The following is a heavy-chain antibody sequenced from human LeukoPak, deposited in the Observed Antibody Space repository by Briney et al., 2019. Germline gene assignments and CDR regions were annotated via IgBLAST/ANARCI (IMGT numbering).Heavy chain of an antibody. CDR2: INPSGGST. CDR3: ARDRVVPAAVYYGMDV. D-gene: IGHD2-2*01. J-gene: IGHJ6*02. Sequence: SVKVSCKASGYTFTSYYMHWVRQAPGQGLEWMGIINPSGGSTSYAQKFQGRVTMTRDTSTSTVYMELSSLRSEDTAVYYCARDRVVPAAVYYGMDVWGQGTTVTVSS. CDR1: GYTFTSYY. V-gene: IGHV1-46*01.